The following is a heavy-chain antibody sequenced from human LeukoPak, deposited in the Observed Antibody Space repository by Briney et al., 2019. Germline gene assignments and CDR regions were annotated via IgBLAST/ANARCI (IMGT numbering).Heavy chain of an antibody. CDR1: GGSITSFY. CDR3: ASNWNYSYYYYYMDV. CDR2: IYYSGST. J-gene: IGHJ6*03. Sequence: SETLSLTCTVPGGSITSFYWSWIRQPPGKGLEWIGYIYYSGSTNYNPSLKSRVTISVDTSKNQFSLKLSSVTAADTAVYYCASNWNYSYYYYYMDVWGKGTTVTVSS. V-gene: IGHV4-59*12. D-gene: IGHD1-7*01.